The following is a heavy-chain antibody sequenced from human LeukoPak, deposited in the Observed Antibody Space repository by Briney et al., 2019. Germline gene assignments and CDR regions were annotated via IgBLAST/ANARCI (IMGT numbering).Heavy chain of an antibody. Sequence: GESLKISCKGSGYSFSSYWIGLVRQMPGEGLEWMGIIHPGDSYTRYSPSFQGQVTMSVDKSISTAYLQWSSLKASDTAMYYCASAYYSSAFDYWGQGTLVTVSS. CDR1: GYSFSSYW. D-gene: IGHD2-21*01. J-gene: IGHJ4*01. CDR2: IHPGDSYT. V-gene: IGHV5-51*01. CDR3: ASAYYSSAFDY.